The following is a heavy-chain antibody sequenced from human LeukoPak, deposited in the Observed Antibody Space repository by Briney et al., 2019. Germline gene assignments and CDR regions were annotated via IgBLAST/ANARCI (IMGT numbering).Heavy chain of an antibody. V-gene: IGHV1-2*06. CDR3: ARDVGATIDY. J-gene: IGHJ4*02. CDR1: GYIFSGYN. CDR2: INPNNGDT. Sequence: ASVKVSCKASGYIFSGYNIHWVRQAPGQGLEWMGRINPNNGDTNYEQNFQGRVTMTRDTSISTAYMELNALRSDDMAMYYCARDVGATIDYWGQGTLVTVSS. D-gene: IGHD1-26*01.